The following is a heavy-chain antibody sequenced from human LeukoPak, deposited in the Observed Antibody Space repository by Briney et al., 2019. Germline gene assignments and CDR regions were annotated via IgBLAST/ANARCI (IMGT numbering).Heavy chain of an antibody. D-gene: IGHD6-19*01. J-gene: IGHJ6*03. CDR1: GGSFSGYY. Sequence: SETLSLTCAVYGGSFSGYYWSWIRQPPGKGLEWIGEINRSGSTNYNPSLKSRVTISADTSKNQFSLRLSSVTAADTAVYYCARNIAVAGRGDYMDLWGKGTTVTISS. V-gene: IGHV4-34*01. CDR2: INRSGST. CDR3: ARNIAVAGRGDYMDL.